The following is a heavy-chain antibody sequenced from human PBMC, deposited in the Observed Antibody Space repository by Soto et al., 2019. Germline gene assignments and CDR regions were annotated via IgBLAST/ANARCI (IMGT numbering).Heavy chain of an antibody. V-gene: IGHV1-69*01. CDR1: GGSFTYT. CDR3: ARLHSHGTYGMDV. CDR2: IIPIFGTT. D-gene: IGHD5-18*01. Sequence: QMHLVQSGAEVKKPGSSVKVSCKASGGSFTYTLSWVRQAPGQGLEWMGGIIPIFGTTNYAQKFQDRVTITADESTKTAYMELNTLTSEDTAVYYCARLHSHGTYGMDVWGQGTKVTVSS. J-gene: IGHJ6*02.